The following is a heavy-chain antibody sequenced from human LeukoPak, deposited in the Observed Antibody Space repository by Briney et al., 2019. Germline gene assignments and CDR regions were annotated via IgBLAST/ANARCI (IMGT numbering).Heavy chain of an antibody. Sequence: PGGSLRLSCAASGFTFSSYAMSWVRQAPGKGLEWVSAISGSGGSTYYADSVKGRFTISRDNSKNTLYLQMNSLRAEDTAVYYCAKDRHYYGSGSLFDYWGQGTLVTVSS. V-gene: IGHV3-23*01. J-gene: IGHJ4*02. D-gene: IGHD3-10*01. CDR2: ISGSGGST. CDR1: GFTFSSYA. CDR3: AKDRHYYGSGSLFDY.